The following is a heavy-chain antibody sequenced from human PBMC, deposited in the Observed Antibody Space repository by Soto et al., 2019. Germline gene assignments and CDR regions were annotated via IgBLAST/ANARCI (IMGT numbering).Heavy chain of an antibody. CDR2: INDSGDI. V-gene: IGHV4-34*01. CDR1: GGSFSGYQ. CDR3: ARGLILSFGELSRRGGFYYYMDV. Sequence: QVQLQQWGAGLLKPSETLSLTCAVYGGSFSGYQWSWIRQTPGKGLEWIGGINDSGDINYNPSLKSRVTLLVDSPKKQISLRLSSVTAADTAVYYCARGLILSFGELSRRGGFYYYMDVWGKGTTVIVSS. D-gene: IGHD3-10*01. J-gene: IGHJ6*03.